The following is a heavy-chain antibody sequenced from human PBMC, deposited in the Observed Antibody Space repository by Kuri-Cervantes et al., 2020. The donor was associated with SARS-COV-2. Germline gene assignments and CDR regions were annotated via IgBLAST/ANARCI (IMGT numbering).Heavy chain of an antibody. CDR1: GGSISSYY. CDR3: ARAGYYFDY. Sequence: GSLRLSCTVSGGSISSYYWSWIRQPPGKGLEWIGYIYYSGSTNYNPSLKSRVTISVDTSKNQFSLKLSSVTAADMAVYYCARAGYYFDYWGQGTLVTVSS. CDR2: IYYSGST. V-gene: IGHV4-59*01. J-gene: IGHJ4*02.